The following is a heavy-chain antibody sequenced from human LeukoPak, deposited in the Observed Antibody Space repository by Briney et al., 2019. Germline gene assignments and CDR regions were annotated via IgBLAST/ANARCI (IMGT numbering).Heavy chain of an antibody. Sequence: GGSLRLSCAASGFTFSSYWMHWVRQAPGKGLVWVSRINSDGSSTSYADSVKGRLTISRDNAKNTLYLQMNSLRAEDTVVHYCAREYRVVVVVAAPDVWGQGTTVTVPS. CDR2: INSDGSST. J-gene: IGHJ6*02. CDR1: GFTFSSYW. CDR3: AREYRVVVVVAAPDV. V-gene: IGHV3-74*01. D-gene: IGHD2-15*01.